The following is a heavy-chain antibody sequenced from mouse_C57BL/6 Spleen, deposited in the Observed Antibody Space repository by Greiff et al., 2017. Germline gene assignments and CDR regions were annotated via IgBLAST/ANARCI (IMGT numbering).Heavy chain of an antibody. CDR1: GYAFSSYW. Sequence: QVQLQQSGAELVKPGASVKISCKASGYAFSSYWMNWVKQRPGKGLEWIGQIYPGDGDTNYNGKFKGKATLTADKSSSTAYMQLSSLTSEDSAVYFCAGTGTEDNYFDYWGQGTTLTVSS. D-gene: IGHD4-1*01. J-gene: IGHJ2*01. CDR2: IYPGDGDT. CDR3: AGTGTEDNYFDY. V-gene: IGHV1-80*01.